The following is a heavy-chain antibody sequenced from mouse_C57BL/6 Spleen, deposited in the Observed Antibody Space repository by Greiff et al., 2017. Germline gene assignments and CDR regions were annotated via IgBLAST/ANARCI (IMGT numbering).Heavy chain of an antibody. Sequence: DVKLQESGPGLVKPSQSLSLTCSVTGYSITSGYYWNWIRQFPGNKLEWMGYISYDGSNNYNPSLKNRISITRDTSKNQFFLKLNSVTTEDTATYYCARELLGGAMDYWGQGTSVTVSS. CDR3: ARELLGGAMDY. CDR1: GYSITSGYY. J-gene: IGHJ4*01. V-gene: IGHV3-6*01. CDR2: ISYDGSN. D-gene: IGHD2-1*01.